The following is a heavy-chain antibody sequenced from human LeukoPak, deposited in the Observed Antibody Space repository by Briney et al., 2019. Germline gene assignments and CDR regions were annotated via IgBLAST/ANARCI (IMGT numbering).Heavy chain of an antibody. D-gene: IGHD3-22*01. V-gene: IGHV3-74*01. Sequence: GGSLRLSCAASGFTFSSYWMRWVRQAPGKGLVWVSRINSDGSSTSYADSVRGRFTISRDNAKNTLYLQRNSLRAEDTAVYYCARDATYYYDSSGYYAPPYFDYWGQGTLVTVSS. CDR2: INSDGSST. CDR3: ARDATYYYDSSGYYAPPYFDY. J-gene: IGHJ4*02. CDR1: GFTFSSYW.